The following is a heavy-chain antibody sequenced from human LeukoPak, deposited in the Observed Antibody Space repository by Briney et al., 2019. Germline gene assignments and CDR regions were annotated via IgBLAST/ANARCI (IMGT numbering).Heavy chain of an antibody. J-gene: IGHJ4*02. D-gene: IGHD2-15*01. Sequence: PSETLSLTCTVSGGSISSGAYYWSWIRQHPGKGLEWIGNIYYSGSTNYNPSLKSRVTISVDTSKSQFSLKLSSVTAADTAVYYCARDLEDCSGGSCYAQFDYWGQGTLVTVSS. CDR2: IYYSGST. V-gene: IGHV4-61*08. CDR3: ARDLEDCSGGSCYAQFDY. CDR1: GGSISSGAYY.